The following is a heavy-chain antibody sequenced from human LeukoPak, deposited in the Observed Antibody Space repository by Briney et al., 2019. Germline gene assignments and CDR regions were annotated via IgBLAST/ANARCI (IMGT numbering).Heavy chain of an antibody. D-gene: IGHD6-19*01. J-gene: IGHJ4*02. CDR3: ATSLSGWFGPSAYY. CDR2: ISGDGRAI. CDR1: GFAFSSYE. V-gene: IGHV3-48*03. Sequence: PGGSLRLSCVASGFAFSSYEMSWVRQAPGQGLEWVSFISGDGRAIHYADSVKGRLTSSADNARNSVFLQMTSLRGEDTAVYYCATSLSGWFGPSAYYCGQGTLVTVSS.